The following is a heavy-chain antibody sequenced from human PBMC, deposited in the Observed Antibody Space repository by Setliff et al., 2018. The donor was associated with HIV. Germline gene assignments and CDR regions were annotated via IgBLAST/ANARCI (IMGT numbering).Heavy chain of an antibody. J-gene: IGHJ6*03. CDR2: IWYDGSNK. CDR1: GFTFSSHG. Sequence: LRLSCAASGFTFSSHGMHWVRQAPGKGLEWVAVIWYDGSNKYYADSVKGRFTISRDNSKNTLYLQMNSLRAEDTAVYYCARDGAGQQLVPWNYYYYMDVWGKGTTVTVS. CDR3: ARDGAGQQLVPWNYYYYMDV. D-gene: IGHD6-13*01. V-gene: IGHV3-33*01.